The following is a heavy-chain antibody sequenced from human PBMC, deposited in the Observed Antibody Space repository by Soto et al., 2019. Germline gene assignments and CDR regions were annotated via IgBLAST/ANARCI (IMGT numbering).Heavy chain of an antibody. J-gene: IGHJ6*02. CDR3: AKHLASAGMVHYYYYGMDV. CDR1: GGSISSSSYY. CDR2: IYYSGST. Sequence: SETLSLTCTVSGGSISSSSYYWGWIRQPPGKGLEWIGSIYYSGSTYYNPSLKSRVTISVDTSKNQFSLKLSSVTAADTAVYYCAKHLASAGMVHYYYYGMDVRGQGTTVTVSS. D-gene: IGHD6-13*01. V-gene: IGHV4-39*01.